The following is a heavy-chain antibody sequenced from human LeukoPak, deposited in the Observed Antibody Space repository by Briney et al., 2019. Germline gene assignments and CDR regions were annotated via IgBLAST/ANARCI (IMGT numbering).Heavy chain of an antibody. V-gene: IGHV3-9*01. CDR1: GFTFDDYA. CDR2: ISWNSGSI. J-gene: IGHJ4*02. Sequence: GGSLRLSCAASGFTFDDYAMPWVRQAPGKGLEWVSGISWNSGSIGYADSVKGRFTISRDNAKNSLYLQMNSLRAEDTALYYCAKDIDGYGDHPFDYWGQGTLVTVSS. D-gene: IGHD4-17*01. CDR3: AKDIDGYGDHPFDY.